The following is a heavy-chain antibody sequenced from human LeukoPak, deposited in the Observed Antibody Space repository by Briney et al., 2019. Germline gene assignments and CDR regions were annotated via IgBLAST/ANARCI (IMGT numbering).Heavy chain of an antibody. J-gene: IGHJ4*02. CDR3: ARDPIPSGELLQSPSGVFDY. CDR2: ISSSSSYI. CDR1: GFTFSSYS. D-gene: IGHD1-26*01. V-gene: IGHV3-21*01. Sequence: GGSLRLSCAASGFTFSSYSMNWVRQAPGKGLEWVSSISSSSSYIYYADSVKGRFTISRDNAKNSLYLQMNSLRAEDTAVYYCARDPIPSGELLQSPSGVFDYWGQGTLVTVSS.